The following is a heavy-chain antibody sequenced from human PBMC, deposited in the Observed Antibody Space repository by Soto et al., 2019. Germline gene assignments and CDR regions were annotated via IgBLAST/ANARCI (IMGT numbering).Heavy chain of an antibody. D-gene: IGHD2-15*01. CDR2: ISHTGTT. V-gene: IGHV4-4*02. CDR1: GDSISGSQW. J-gene: IGHJ4*02. CDR3: ARVIRSRDEYFDY. Sequence: QVQLQESGPGLVKPSETLSLTCAVSGDSISGSQWWSWVRLPPGKVLEWIGEISHTGTTNYNPSPKSRVTMSVDTPKNQFSLNLTSVTAADTAVYYCARVIRSRDEYFDYWGQGTVVTVS.